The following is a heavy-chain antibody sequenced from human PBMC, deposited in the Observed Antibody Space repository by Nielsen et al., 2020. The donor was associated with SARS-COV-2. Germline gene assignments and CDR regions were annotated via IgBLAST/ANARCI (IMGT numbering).Heavy chain of an antibody. Sequence: SETLSLTCAVSDGAIRNAGYYWSWIRQPPGKGLEWIGYIYYSGSTNYNPSLKSRVTISVDTSKNQFSLKLSSVTAADTAVYYCASGIAAAGMGNDAFDIWGQGTMVTVSS. CDR2: IYYSGST. V-gene: IGHV4-61*08. J-gene: IGHJ3*02. CDR3: ASGIAAAGMGNDAFDI. D-gene: IGHD6-13*01. CDR1: DGAIRNAGYY.